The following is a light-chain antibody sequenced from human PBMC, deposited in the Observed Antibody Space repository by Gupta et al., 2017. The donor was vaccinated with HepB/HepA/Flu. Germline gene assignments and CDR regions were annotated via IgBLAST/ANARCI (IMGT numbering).Light chain of an antibody. Sequence: SSEVTQPPSVSVSLGQTASLPRPGDNLGDNYAGWFQQKPGQAPKLVTYQDIRRPSGIPERFSGSNSGNTATLTISGTQAMDESDYYCQAWDSSTVVFGGGTKLTVL. CDR1: NLGDNY. J-gene: IGLJ2*01. V-gene: IGLV3-1*01. CDR2: QDI. CDR3: QAWDSSTVV.